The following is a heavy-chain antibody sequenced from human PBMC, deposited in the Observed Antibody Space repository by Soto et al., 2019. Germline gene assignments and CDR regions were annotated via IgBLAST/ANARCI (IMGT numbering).Heavy chain of an antibody. J-gene: IGHJ6*02. CDR3: ARDKGLVVVPAAMGYYYYGMDV. Sequence: GASVKVSCKAPGYTFTSYGISWVRQAPGQGLEWMGWISAYNGNTNYAQKLQGRATMTTDTSTSTAYMELRSLRSDDTAVYYCARDKGLVVVPAAMGYYYYGMDVWGQGTTVTVSS. D-gene: IGHD2-2*01. CDR2: ISAYNGNT. V-gene: IGHV1-18*01. CDR1: GYTFTSYG.